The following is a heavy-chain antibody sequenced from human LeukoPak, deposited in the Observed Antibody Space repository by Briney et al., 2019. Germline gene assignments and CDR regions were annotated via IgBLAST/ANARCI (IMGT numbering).Heavy chain of an antibody. D-gene: IGHD1-7*01. CDR2: IYYSGST. Sequence: SETLSLTCTVSGGSISSGDYYWSWIRQPPGKGLEWIGYIYYSGSTYYNPSLKSRVTISVDTSKNQFSLKLSSVTAADTAVYYCARHGEGELCGYGMDVWGQGTTVTVSS. CDR3: ARHGEGELCGYGMDV. J-gene: IGHJ6*02. V-gene: IGHV4-30-4*01. CDR1: GGSISSGDYY.